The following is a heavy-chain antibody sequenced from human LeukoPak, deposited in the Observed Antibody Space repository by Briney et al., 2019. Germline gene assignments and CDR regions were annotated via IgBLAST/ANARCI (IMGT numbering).Heavy chain of an antibody. D-gene: IGHD3-3*01. CDR2: ISSSSSTI. V-gene: IGHV3-48*01. CDR3: ARDPRRFLEWLLDFDY. CDR1: GFTFSSYS. J-gene: IGHJ4*02. Sequence: GGSLRLSCAASGFTFSSYSMNWVRQAPGKGLEWVSYISSSSSTIYYADSVKGRFTISRDNAKNSLYLQMNSLRAEDTAVYYSARDPRRFLEWLLDFDYWGQGTLVTVSS.